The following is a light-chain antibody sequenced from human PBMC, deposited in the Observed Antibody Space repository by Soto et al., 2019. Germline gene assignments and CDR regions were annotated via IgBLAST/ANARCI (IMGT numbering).Light chain of an antibody. CDR1: SSDVGAYNY. CDR3: SSYTSSSTLDV. CDR2: DVR. V-gene: IGLV2-14*01. Sequence: QSALTQPASVSGSPGQSITISCTGTSSDVGAYNYVSWYQQHPGKAPKLMIYDVRNRPSGVSSRFSGSKSGNTASLTISGLQAEDEADYYCSSYTSSSTLDVFGTGTKVTGL. J-gene: IGLJ1*01.